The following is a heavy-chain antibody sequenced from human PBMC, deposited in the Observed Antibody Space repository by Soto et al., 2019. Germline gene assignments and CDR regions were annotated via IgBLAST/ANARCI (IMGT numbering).Heavy chain of an antibody. CDR3: ARVPRSSCAGDCYLDY. D-gene: IGHD2-21*02. CDR1: GFTFSSYE. J-gene: IGHJ4*02. Sequence: PGGSLRLSCAASGFTFSSYEMNWVRQAPGKGLEWVSYISSSGSTIYYADSVKGRFTISRDNAKNSLYLQMNSLRAEDTAVYYCARVPRSSCAGDCYLDYWGQGTLVTVSS. V-gene: IGHV3-48*03. CDR2: ISSSGSTI.